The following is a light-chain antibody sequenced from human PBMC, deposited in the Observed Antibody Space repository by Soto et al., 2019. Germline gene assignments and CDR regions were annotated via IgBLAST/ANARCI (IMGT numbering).Light chain of an antibody. V-gene: IGKV3-11*01. CDR1: QSLGYY. CDR2: DAS. Sequence: EIVLTQSPATLSLSPGERATLSCRASQSLGYYLAWFQQKRGQAPRLLIYDASNRASGIPAKFSGSGYGADFTLTISSLDPEDFAVYYCFRRRDWPLTFGGGTKVEIK. CDR3: FRRRDWPLT. J-gene: IGKJ4*02.